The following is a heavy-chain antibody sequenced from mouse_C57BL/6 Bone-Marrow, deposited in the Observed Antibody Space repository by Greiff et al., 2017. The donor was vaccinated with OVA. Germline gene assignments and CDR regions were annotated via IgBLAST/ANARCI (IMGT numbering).Heavy chain of an antibody. CDR1: GYTFTSYW. V-gene: IGHV1-52*01. Sequence: VQLQQPGAELVRPGSSVKLSCKASGYTFTSYWMHWVKQRPIQGLEWIGNIDPSDSETHSNQKFKDKATLTVEKSSSTAYMQLSSLTSEDSAVYYCATYGSSVSYWYFDVWGTGTTVTVSS. CDR2: IDPSDSET. CDR3: ATYGSSVSYWYFDV. J-gene: IGHJ1*03. D-gene: IGHD1-1*01.